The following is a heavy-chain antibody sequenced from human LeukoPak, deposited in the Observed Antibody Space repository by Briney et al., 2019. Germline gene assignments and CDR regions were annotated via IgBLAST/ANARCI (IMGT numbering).Heavy chain of an antibody. D-gene: IGHD3-10*01. J-gene: IGHJ4*02. CDR2: INHSGST. Sequence: KPSETLSLTCAVYGGSFSGYYWSWIRQPPGKGLEWIGEINHSGSTNYNPSLKSRVTISVDTSKNQFSLKLSSVTAADTAVYYCARDPRGDMVRGVTNDYWGQGTLVTVSS. CDR1: GGSFSGYY. V-gene: IGHV4-34*01. CDR3: ARDPRGDMVRGVTNDY.